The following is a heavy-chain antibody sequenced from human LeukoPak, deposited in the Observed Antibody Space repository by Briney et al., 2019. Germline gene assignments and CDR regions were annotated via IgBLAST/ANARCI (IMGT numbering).Heavy chain of an antibody. CDR3: ARGGGMGAYDY. CDR2: LSSSGSAF. Sequence: GGSLRLSCAASGFTFSSYWMSWVRQAPGKGLEWIAYLSSSGSAFSYADSVKGRFTIARDDAKNSVYLEMNSLRADDTAVYYCARGGGMGAYDYWGQGTLVTVSS. CDR1: GFTFSSYW. D-gene: IGHD1-26*01. V-gene: IGHV3-48*04. J-gene: IGHJ4*02.